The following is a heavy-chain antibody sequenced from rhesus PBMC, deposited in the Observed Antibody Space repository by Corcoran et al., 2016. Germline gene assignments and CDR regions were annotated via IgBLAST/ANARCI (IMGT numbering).Heavy chain of an antibody. Sequence: QVQLQESGTGLVTPSETLSLTFAVSGGSFSSYWWGWIRQPPGKGLEWSGSIYGSSGRTEYNPALKSRATISRDTSKNQFSLKLSSVTAADTAVYYCARDREGIAVDYWGQGVLVTVSS. CDR2: IYGSSGRT. V-gene: IGHV4-160*01. CDR1: GGSFSSYW. D-gene: IGHD2-2*01. J-gene: IGHJ4*01. CDR3: ARDREGIAVDY.